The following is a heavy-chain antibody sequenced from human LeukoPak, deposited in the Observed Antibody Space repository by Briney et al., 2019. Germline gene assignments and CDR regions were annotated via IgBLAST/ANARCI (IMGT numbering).Heavy chain of an antibody. CDR3: AGEWYNWNGFDY. V-gene: IGHV4-34*01. CDR1: GGSFSGYY. Sequence: SETLSLTCAVYGGSFSGYYWSWIRQPPGKGLEWIGEINHSGSTNYNPSLKSRVTMSVDTSKNQFSLKLSSATAADTAVYYCAGEWYNWNGFDYWGQGTLVTVSS. CDR2: INHSGST. J-gene: IGHJ4*02. D-gene: IGHD1-1*01.